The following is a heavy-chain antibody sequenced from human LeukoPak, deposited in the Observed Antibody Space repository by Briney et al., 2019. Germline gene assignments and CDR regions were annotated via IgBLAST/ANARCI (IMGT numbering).Heavy chain of an antibody. Sequence: PGGSLRLSCAASGFTFSSYAMHWVRQAPGKGLEWVAVISYDGGNKYYADSVKGRFTISRDNSKNTLYLQMNSLRAEDTAVYYCARSATGCRSSTSCFYYYYGMDVWGQGTTVTVSS. CDR1: GFTFSSYA. CDR2: ISYDGGNK. D-gene: IGHD2-2*01. V-gene: IGHV3-30*04. CDR3: ARSATGCRSSTSCFYYYYGMDV. J-gene: IGHJ6*02.